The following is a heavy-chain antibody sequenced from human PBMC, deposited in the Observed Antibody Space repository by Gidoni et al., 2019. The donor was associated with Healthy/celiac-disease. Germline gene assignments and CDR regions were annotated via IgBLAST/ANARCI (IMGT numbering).Heavy chain of an antibody. J-gene: IGHJ6*02. CDR3: ARDPGLWDYYGMDV. CDR1: GGSISRGSYY. CDR2: IYTSGST. Sequence: QVQLQESGPGLVKPSQTLSLTCTVSGGSISRGSYYWSWIRQPAGKGLEWIGRIYTSGSTNYNPSLKSRVTISVDTSKNQFSLKLSSVTAADTAVYYCARDPGLWDYYGMDVWGQGTTVTVSS. V-gene: IGHV4-61*02. D-gene: IGHD3-10*01.